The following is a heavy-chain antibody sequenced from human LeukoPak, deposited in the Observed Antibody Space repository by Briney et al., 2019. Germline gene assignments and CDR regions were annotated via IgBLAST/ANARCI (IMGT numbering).Heavy chain of an antibody. J-gene: IGHJ4*02. D-gene: IGHD6-19*01. CDR2: INHSGST. CDR1: GGSFSGYY. CDR3: ARAGSGYRD. Sequence: SETLSLTCAVYGGSFSGYYWSWIRPPPGKGLEWIGEINHSGSTNYNPSLKSRVTISVDTSKNQFSLKLTSVTAADTAVYYCARAGSGYRDWGQGTLVTVSS. V-gene: IGHV4-34*01.